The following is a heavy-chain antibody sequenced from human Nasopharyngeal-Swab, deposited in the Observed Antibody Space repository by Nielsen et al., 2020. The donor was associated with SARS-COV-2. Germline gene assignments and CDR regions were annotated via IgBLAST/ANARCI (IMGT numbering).Heavy chain of an antibody. CDR1: GFTFDDYA. CDR3: AKSGPRFAYDSSGYYGSGAFDI. D-gene: IGHD3-22*01. CDR2: ISWNSGSI. Sequence: SLKISCAASGFTFDDYAMHWVRQAPGKGLEWVSGISWNSGSIGYADSVKGRFTISRDNAKNSLYLQMNSLRAEDTALYYCAKSGPRFAYDSSGYYGSGAFDIWGQGTMVTVSS. V-gene: IGHV3-9*01. J-gene: IGHJ3*02.